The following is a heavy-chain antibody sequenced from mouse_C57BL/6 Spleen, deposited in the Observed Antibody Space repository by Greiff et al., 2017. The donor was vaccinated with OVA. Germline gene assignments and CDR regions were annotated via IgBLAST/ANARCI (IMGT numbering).Heavy chain of an antibody. CDR2: ISSGSSTI. J-gene: IGHJ1*03. Sequence: DVQLVESGGGLVKPGGSLKLSCAASGFTFSDYGMHWVRQAPEKGLEWVAYISSGSSTIYYADTVKGRFTISRDNAKNTLFLQMTSLRSEDTAMYYCARRNPSRYFDVWGTGTTVTVSS. V-gene: IGHV5-17*01. CDR1: GFTFSDYG. CDR3: ARRNPSRYFDV.